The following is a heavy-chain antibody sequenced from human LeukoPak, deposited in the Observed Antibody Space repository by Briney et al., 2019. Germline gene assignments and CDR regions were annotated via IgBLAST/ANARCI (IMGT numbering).Heavy chain of an antibody. CDR2: IYYSGST. CDR1: GGSISSYY. V-gene: IGHV4-59*01. J-gene: IGHJ6*03. CDR3: TRGDYYYYYYMDV. Sequence: SETLSLTCTVSGGSISSYYWNWIRQPPGRGLEWIGFIYYSGSTNYNPSLKSRVTISVDTSKNQFTLKLSSVTAADTAVYYCTRGDYYYYYYMDVWGKGTTVTVSS.